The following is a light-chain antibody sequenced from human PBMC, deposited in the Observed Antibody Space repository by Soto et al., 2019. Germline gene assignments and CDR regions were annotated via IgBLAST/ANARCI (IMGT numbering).Light chain of an antibody. CDR2: GNS. J-gene: IGLJ1*01. Sequence: QSLLTNPPSLSGAPGQRVTISCTGSSSNIGAGYDVHWYQQLPGTAPKLLIYGNSNRPSGVPDRFSGSKSGTSASLAITGLQAEDEADYYCQSYDSSPGVFGTGTKVTVL. V-gene: IGLV1-40*01. CDR1: SSNIGAGYD. CDR3: QSYDSSPGV.